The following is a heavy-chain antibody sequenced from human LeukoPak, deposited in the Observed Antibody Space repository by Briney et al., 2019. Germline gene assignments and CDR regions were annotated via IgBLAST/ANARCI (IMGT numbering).Heavy chain of an antibody. D-gene: IGHD3-10*01. Sequence: QPGRSLRLSCAASGFTFSSYAMHWVRQAPGKGLEWVAVISYDGSNKYYADSVKGRFTTSRDNAKNTLYLQMNSLRVDDTAVYYCGRDDGSGSFDYWGQGILVTVSS. CDR3: GRDDGSGSFDY. CDR1: GFTFSSYA. V-gene: IGHV3-30*04. CDR2: ISYDGSNK. J-gene: IGHJ4*02.